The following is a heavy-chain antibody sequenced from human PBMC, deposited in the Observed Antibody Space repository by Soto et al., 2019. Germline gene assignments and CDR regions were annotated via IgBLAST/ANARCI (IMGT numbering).Heavy chain of an antibody. CDR3: AREKSWIGYYFDY. J-gene: IGHJ4*02. Sequence: EVQLVESGGGLVQPGGSLRLSCAASGFTFSSYSMNWVRQAPGKGLEWVSYISSSSSTIYYADSVKGRFTISRDNAKNSLYLQMNSLRDEDTAVHYCAREKSWIGYYFDYWGQGTLVTVSS. V-gene: IGHV3-48*02. CDR2: ISSSSSTI. D-gene: IGHD2-2*03. CDR1: GFTFSSYS.